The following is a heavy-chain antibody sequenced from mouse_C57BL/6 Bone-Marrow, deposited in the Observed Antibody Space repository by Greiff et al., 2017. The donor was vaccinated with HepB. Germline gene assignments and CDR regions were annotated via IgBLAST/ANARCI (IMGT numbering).Heavy chain of an antibody. D-gene: IGHD1-1*01. Sequence: VQVVESGGGLVKPGGSLKLSCAASGFTFSDYGMHWVRQAPEKGLEWVAYISSGSSTIYYADTVKGRFTISRDNAKNTLFLQMTSLRSEDTAMYYCARAPITTVVATDYWGQGTTLTVSS. CDR2: ISSGSSTI. V-gene: IGHV5-17*01. CDR1: GFTFSDYG. J-gene: IGHJ2*01. CDR3: ARAPITTVVATDY.